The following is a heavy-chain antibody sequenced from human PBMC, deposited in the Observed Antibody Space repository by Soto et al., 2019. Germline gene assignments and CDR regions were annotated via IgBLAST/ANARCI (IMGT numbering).Heavy chain of an antibody. D-gene: IGHD1-26*01. Sequence: QVQLVESGGGVVQPGMSLRLSCAASGFTFTTCAMHWVRQAPGKGLAWVAVVGSDGMHKYYGDFVKGRFTISRDTSENTVYLQMDRLKSEDTAVYYCARVVIVDAPDYFHYWGRGTLVPVSS. CDR1: GFTFTTCA. V-gene: IGHV3-30*01. CDR2: VGSDGMHK. J-gene: IGHJ4*02. CDR3: ARVVIVDAPDYFHY.